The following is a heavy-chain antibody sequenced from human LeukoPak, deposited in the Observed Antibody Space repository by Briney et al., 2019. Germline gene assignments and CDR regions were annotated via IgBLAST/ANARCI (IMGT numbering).Heavy chain of an antibody. CDR1: GLSLRTYW. Sequence: PGGSLRLSCAASGLSLRTYWMNWVRQTPGKGLEWVANIKQDGREKYYVDSVNGRFTISRDNAKNSLYLQMNSLRAEDTAVYYCAREVGATDYFDYWGQGTLVTVSS. D-gene: IGHD1-26*01. V-gene: IGHV3-7*01. J-gene: IGHJ4*02. CDR3: AREVGATDYFDY. CDR2: IKQDGREK.